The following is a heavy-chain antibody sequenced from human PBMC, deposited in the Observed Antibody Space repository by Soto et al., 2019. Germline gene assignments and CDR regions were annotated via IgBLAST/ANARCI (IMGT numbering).Heavy chain of an antibody. Sequence: EVQLVESGGGLVKPGGSLRLSCAASGFTFSTYSMNWVRQAPGKGLEWVSSISSSSSYIYYADSVKGRFTISRDNAKNSLYLQMNSLRAEDTAVYYCAKGRGGGFFVFDYWGQGTLVTVSS. CDR1: GFTFSTYS. D-gene: IGHD3-10*01. CDR3: AKGRGGGFFVFDY. CDR2: ISSSSSYI. J-gene: IGHJ4*02. V-gene: IGHV3-21*01.